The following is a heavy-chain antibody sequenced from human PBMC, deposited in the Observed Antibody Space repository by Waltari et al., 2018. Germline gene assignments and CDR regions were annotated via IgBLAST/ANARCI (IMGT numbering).Heavy chain of an antibody. J-gene: IGHJ4*02. D-gene: IGHD2-21*02. Sequence: EVQLVESGGGLIQPGGSLRLSCVASGVTVSNNYMTWLRQAPGKGLELVSLIYGGGTTYYEDSVRGRFTISRDGSKNTVYLQMNSLRAEDTAVYFCARNQVETALGYWGQGTLVTVSS. V-gene: IGHV3-53*01. CDR1: GVTVSNNY. CDR3: ARNQVETALGY. CDR2: IYGGGTT.